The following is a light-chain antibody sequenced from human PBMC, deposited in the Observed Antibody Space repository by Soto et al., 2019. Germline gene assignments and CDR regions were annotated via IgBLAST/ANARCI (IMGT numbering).Light chain of an antibody. CDR3: QQYGSSLALT. CDR2: GAS. J-gene: IGKJ4*01. Sequence: EIVLTPPPGTLSLSPGERTTLSCRASQSVSSSYLAWYQQKPGQAPRLLIYGASSRATGIQDRCSCSGSGTALTVTISRLEPEDFSMYYCQQYGSSLALTLGGDTEVDIK. V-gene: IGKV3-20*01. CDR1: QSVSSSY.